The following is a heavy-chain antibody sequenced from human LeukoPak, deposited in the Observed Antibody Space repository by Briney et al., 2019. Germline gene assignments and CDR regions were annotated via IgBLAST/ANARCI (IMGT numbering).Heavy chain of an antibody. D-gene: IGHD3-22*01. V-gene: IGHV3-23*01. Sequence: GGSLRLSCATSGFTFRSNAMTWVRQAPGKGLEWVSAISGSGGSTYYADSVKGRFTISRDSSKNTLYPQMNSLRAEDTAVYYCAKEPSSSYDSYFDNWGQGTLVTVSS. CDR1: GFTFRSNA. CDR2: ISGSGGST. CDR3: AKEPSSSYDSYFDN. J-gene: IGHJ4*02.